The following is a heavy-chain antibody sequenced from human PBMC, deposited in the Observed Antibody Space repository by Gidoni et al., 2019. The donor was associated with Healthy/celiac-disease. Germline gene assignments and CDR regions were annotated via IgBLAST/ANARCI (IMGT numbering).Heavy chain of an antibody. CDR3: ARCELMLS. Sequence: QVQLVQSGAEVKKPGSSVNLSCKASGYTFTNYLMHWVRQAPGQGLEWMGIINPSGGTTTFAQRFQGRVTMTMDTSTSTVYMELAILRSEDTAVYYCARCELMLSWGQGTLVTVSS. D-gene: IGHD2-8*01. CDR1: GYTFTNYL. V-gene: IGHV1-46*01. J-gene: IGHJ5*02. CDR2: INPSGGTT.